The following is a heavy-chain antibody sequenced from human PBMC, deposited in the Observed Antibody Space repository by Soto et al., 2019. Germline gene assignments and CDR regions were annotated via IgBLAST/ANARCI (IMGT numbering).Heavy chain of an antibody. J-gene: IGHJ6*02. CDR3: ARGGSSRVSVDYYGMDV. V-gene: IGHV1-2*04. CDR2: INPNSGGT. Sequence: ASVKVSCKASGYTFTGYYMHWVRQAPGQGLEWMGWINPNSGGTNYAQKFQGWVTMTRDTSISTAYMELSRLRSDDTAVYYCARGGSSRVSVDYYGMDVWGQGTTVTVSS. D-gene: IGHD6-13*01. CDR1: GYTFTGYY.